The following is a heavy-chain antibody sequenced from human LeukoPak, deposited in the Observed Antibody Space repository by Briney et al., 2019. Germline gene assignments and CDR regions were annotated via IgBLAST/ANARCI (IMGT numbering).Heavy chain of an antibody. CDR3: ARAEGSYYYDSSGYYY. J-gene: IGHJ4*02. CDR2: IYYSGST. Sequence: SETLSLTCTVSGGSISSYYWSWIRQPPGKGLEWIGYIYYSGSTNYNPSLKSRVTISVDTSKNQFSLKLSSVTAADTAVYYCARAEGSYYYDSSGYYYWGQGTLVTVSS. D-gene: IGHD3-22*01. CDR1: GGSISSYY. V-gene: IGHV4-59*08.